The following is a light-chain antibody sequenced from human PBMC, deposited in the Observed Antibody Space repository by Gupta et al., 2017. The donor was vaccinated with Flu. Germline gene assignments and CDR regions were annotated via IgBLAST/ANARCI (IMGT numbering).Light chain of an antibody. Sequence: ITISCTGTSRDVGAYNYVSWYQQHPGKAPKLRMSEVTNRPSGVSDRFSGSKSGNSDSLTISGLQTEDEAYYDCSAYTTSNTCVFGTGTRVTVL. CDR1: SRDVGAYNY. CDR3: SAYTTSNTCV. CDR2: EVT. V-gene: IGLV2-14*01. J-gene: IGLJ1*01.